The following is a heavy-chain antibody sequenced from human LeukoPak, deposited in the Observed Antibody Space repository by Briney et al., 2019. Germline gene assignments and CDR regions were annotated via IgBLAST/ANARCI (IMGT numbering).Heavy chain of an antibody. D-gene: IGHD3-10*01. CDR1: GGTFSSYA. CDR3: AREYYYGSGSYYTH. Sequence: SVKVSCKASGGTFSSYAISWVRQAPGQGLEWMGGIIPIFGTANYAQKFQGSVTITADESTSTAYMELSSLRSEDTAVYYCAREYYYGSGSYYTHWGQGTLVTVSS. V-gene: IGHV1-69*01. J-gene: IGHJ4*02. CDR2: IIPIFGTA.